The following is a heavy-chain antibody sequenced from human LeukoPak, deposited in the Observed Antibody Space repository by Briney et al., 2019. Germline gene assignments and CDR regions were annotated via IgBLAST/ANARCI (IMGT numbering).Heavy chain of an antibody. CDR1: GGSISSYY. J-gene: IGHJ3*02. CDR2: IYYSGST. Sequence: KPSETLSLTCTVSGGSISSYYWSWMRQPPGKGLEWIGYIYYSGSTNYNPSLKSRVTISVDTSKNQFSLKLSSVTAADTAVYYCARETSITIFGVVTATYDAFDIWGQGTMVTVSS. D-gene: IGHD3-3*01. V-gene: IGHV4-59*01. CDR3: ARETSITIFGVVTATYDAFDI.